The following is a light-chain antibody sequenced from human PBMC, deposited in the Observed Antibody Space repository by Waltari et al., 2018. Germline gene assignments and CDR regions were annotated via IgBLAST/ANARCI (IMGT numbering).Light chain of an antibody. J-gene: IGKJ2*01. CDR3: QHYNNWPIT. V-gene: IGKV3-15*01. CDR1: QRVSST. CDR2: GAP. Sequence: EIVMTQSPATLSVSPGERATLSCRASQRVSSTVAWYQQKPGQAPRLLIYGAPTRATGIPARCSGSGSGTEFTLTISSLQAEDFAVYYCQHYNNWPITFGQGTKLEIK.